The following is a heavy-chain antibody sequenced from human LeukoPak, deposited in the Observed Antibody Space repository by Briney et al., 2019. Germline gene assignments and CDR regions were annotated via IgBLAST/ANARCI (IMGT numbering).Heavy chain of an antibody. Sequence: GGSLRLSCAASGFTFSSYWMHWVRQVPGKGLVWVPRINPGGSSTAYADSVKGRFTISRDDAENTLYLQMDSLRAEDTAVYYCARSNQADDYWGQGTLVTVSS. V-gene: IGHV3-74*01. CDR2: INPGGSST. D-gene: IGHD1-14*01. J-gene: IGHJ4*02. CDR1: GFTFSSYW. CDR3: ARSNQADDY.